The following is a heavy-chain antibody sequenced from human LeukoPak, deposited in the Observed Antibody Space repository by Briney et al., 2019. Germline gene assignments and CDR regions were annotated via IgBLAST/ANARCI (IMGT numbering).Heavy chain of an antibody. Sequence: SETLSLTCTVSGGSISSSSYYWGWIRQPPGKGLEWIGSIYYNGNTYYNPSLKSRVTISVDTSKNQFSLKLSSVTAADTAVYYCASSNDYGDPFDYWGQGPLVTVSS. V-gene: IGHV4-39*07. CDR2: IYYNGNT. CDR1: GGSISSSSYY. D-gene: IGHD4-17*01. CDR3: ASSNDYGDPFDY. J-gene: IGHJ4*02.